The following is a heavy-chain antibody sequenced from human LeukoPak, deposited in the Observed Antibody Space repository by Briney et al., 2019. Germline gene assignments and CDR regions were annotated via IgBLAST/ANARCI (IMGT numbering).Heavy chain of an antibody. J-gene: IGHJ4*02. CDR1: GFTFSSYA. CDR3: ASPYRGYSYGVAY. V-gene: IGHV3-30*04. CDR2: ISYDGSNK. D-gene: IGHD5-18*01. Sequence: GGSLRLSCAASGFTFSSYAMHWVRQAPGKGLEWVAVISYDGSNKYYADSVKGRFTISRDNSKNTLYLQMNSLRAEDTAVYYCASPYRGYSYGVAYWGQGTLVTVSS.